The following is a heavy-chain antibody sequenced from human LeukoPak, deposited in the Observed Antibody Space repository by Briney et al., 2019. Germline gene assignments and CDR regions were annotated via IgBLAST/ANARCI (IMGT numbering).Heavy chain of an antibody. V-gene: IGHV4-59*01. CDR1: GGSISSYY. CDR2: IYYSGST. J-gene: IGHJ4*02. D-gene: IGHD5-18*01. Sequence: SETLSLTCTVSGGSISSYYWSWIRQPPGKGLEWIGYIYYSGSTNYNPSLKSRVTISVDTSKNQFSLKLSSVTAADTAVYYCARRDAAMACFDYWGQGTLVTVSS. CDR3: ARRDAAMACFDY.